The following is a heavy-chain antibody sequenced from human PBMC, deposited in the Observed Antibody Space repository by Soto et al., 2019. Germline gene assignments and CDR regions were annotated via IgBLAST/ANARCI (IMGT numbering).Heavy chain of an antibody. Sequence: EVQLLESGGGLVQPGGSLRLSCGASGFTLRDHAMSWVRQAPGKGLEWVSSISGRGGNTYYADSVKGRFTISRDNSENTLILQMSSLRAEDTATYHCARAGGVYWYFDLWGRGTLVTVSS. CDR2: ISGRGGNT. CDR3: ARAGGVYWYFDL. CDR1: GFTLRDHA. D-gene: IGHD3-3*01. V-gene: IGHV3-23*01. J-gene: IGHJ2*01.